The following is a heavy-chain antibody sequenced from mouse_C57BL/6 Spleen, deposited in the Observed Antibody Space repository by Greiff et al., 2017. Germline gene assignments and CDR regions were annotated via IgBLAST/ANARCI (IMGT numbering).Heavy chain of an antibody. CDR1: GFTFSDYG. D-gene: IGHD1-1*01. Sequence: EVKLMESGGGLVKPGGSLKLSCAASGFTFSDYGMHWVRQAPEKGLEWVAYISSGSSTIYYADTVKGRFTISRDNAKNTLFLQMTSLRSEDTAMYYCARSTTVVATFDYWGQGTTLTVSS. CDR3: ARSTTVVATFDY. V-gene: IGHV5-17*01. J-gene: IGHJ2*01. CDR2: ISSGSSTI.